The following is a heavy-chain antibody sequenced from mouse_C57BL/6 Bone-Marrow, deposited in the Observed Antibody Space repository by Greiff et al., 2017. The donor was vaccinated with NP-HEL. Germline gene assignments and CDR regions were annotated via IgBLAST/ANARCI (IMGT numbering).Heavy chain of an antibody. D-gene: IGHD1-1*01. CDR1: GYTFTDYN. V-gene: IGHV1-22*01. CDR3: ARSHSITTVVPDY. J-gene: IGHJ4*01. Sequence: VQLQQSGPELVKPGASVKMSCKASGYTFTDYNMHWVKQSHGKSLEWIGYINPNNGGTSYNQKFKGKATLTVNKSSSTAYMELRSLTSEDSAVYDCARSHSITTVVPDYWGQGTSVTVSS. CDR2: INPNNGGT.